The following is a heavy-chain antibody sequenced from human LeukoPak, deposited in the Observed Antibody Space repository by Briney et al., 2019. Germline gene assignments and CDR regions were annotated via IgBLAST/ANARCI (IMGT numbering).Heavy chain of an antibody. CDR1: GFTFSTYA. CDR2: IRRNGGRT. J-gene: IGHJ4*02. CDR3: VKDLPSGGGVDY. D-gene: IGHD3-10*01. V-gene: IGHV3-64D*06. Sequence: GGSLRLSCSASGFTFSTYAMHWVRQAPGKGLEYLSAIRRNGGRTYYADSVKGRFTISRDNSKNTLYLQMSSQRAEDTAVYYCVKDLPSGGGVDYWGQGTLVTVSS.